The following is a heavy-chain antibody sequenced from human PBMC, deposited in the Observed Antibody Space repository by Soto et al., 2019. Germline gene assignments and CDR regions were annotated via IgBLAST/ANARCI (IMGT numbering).Heavy chain of an antibody. CDR1: GFTFSSYA. Sequence: QVQLVESGGGVVQPGRSLRLSCAASGFTFSSYAMHWVRQAPGKGLEWVAVISYDGSNKYYADSVKGRFTISRDNSKNRLYLQMNSLRAEDTAVYYCARGTVVRAPPIGWFDPWVQGTLVTVSS. CDR3: ARGTVVRAPPIGWFDP. D-gene: IGHD2-15*01. V-gene: IGHV3-30-3*01. CDR2: ISYDGSNK. J-gene: IGHJ5*02.